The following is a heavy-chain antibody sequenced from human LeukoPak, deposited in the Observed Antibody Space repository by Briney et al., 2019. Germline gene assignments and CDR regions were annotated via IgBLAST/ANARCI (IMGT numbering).Heavy chain of an antibody. CDR2: IYYSGST. CDR3: ARGPTVPIAVAGNFDY. CDR1: GGSISSYY. V-gene: IGHV4-59*01. D-gene: IGHD6-19*01. Sequence: PSETLSLTCTVSGGSISSYYWSWIRQPPGKGLEGIGYIYYSGSTNYNPSLKSRGTISVDTSKNQFSLKLSSVTAADTAVYYCARGPTVPIAVAGNFDYWGQGTLVTVSS. J-gene: IGHJ4*02.